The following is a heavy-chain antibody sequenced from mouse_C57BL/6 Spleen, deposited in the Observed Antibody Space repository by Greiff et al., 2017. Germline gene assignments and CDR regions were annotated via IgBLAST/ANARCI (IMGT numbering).Heavy chain of an antibody. CDR1: GYTFTSYT. CDR2: INPSSGYT. J-gene: IGHJ4*01. V-gene: IGHV1-4*01. D-gene: IGHD2-5*01. CDR3: ARSYYSNYEGYAMDY. Sequence: QVQLQQSGAELARPGASVKMSCKASGYTFTSYTMHWVKQRPGQGLEWIGYINPSSGYTKYNQKIKDKATLTADKSSTTAYMQLSSLTSEDSAVYYCARSYYSNYEGYAMDYWGQGTSVTVSS.